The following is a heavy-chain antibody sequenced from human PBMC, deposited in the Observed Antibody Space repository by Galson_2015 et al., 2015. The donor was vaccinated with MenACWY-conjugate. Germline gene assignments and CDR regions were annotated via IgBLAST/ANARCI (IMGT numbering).Heavy chain of an antibody. CDR3: TRGNDGYVRFDP. CDR2: ISPDGSVT. D-gene: IGHD5-18*01. Sequence: SLRLSCAASGFTFNQYWMHWVRQAPGKGQVWVSRISPDGSVTNYADSVKGRFTLSRDNAKNTLYLQMNSLRGDDTAVYYCTRGNDGYVRFDPWGQGTLVTVSS. CDR1: GFTFNQYW. J-gene: IGHJ5*02. V-gene: IGHV3-74*01.